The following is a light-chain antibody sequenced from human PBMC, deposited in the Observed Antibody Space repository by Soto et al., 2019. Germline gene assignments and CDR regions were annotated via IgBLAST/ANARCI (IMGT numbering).Light chain of an antibody. J-gene: IGLJ2*01. Sequence: QSALTQPASVSGSPGQSITISCTGTSSDVGSYNLVSWYQQHPGKAPKLMIYEVTKRPLGVSTRFSGSKSGNTASLTISGLQAEDEADYYCCSYAGSSTLVFGGGTKLTVL. V-gene: IGLV2-23*02. CDR2: EVT. CDR3: CSYAGSSTLV. CDR1: SSDVGSYNL.